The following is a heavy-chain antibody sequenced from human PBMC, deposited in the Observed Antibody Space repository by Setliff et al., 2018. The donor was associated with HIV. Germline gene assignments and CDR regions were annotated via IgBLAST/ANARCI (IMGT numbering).Heavy chain of an antibody. D-gene: IGHD2-8*01. CDR3: AKDRVGNCINGVCYTPDY. J-gene: IGHJ4*02. Sequence: PGGSLRLSCAASGFTFSSYAMSWVRQAPGKGLEWVSAISGSGGSTYYADSVKGRFTISRDNSKNTLYLQMNSLRAEDTAVYYCAKDRVGNCINGVCYTPDYWGQGTLVTVSS. CDR1: GFTFSSYA. CDR2: ISGSGGST. V-gene: IGHV3-23*01.